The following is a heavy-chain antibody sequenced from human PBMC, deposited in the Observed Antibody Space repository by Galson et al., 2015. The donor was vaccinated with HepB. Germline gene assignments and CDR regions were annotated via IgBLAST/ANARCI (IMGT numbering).Heavy chain of an antibody. CDR3: AKSRATTLFTGLDY. J-gene: IGHJ4*02. D-gene: IGHD3-10*02. CDR1: GYTFSNYG. V-gene: IGHV1-18*04. Sequence: SVKVSCKASGYTFSNYGLGWVRQAPGQGLEWMGWSSGDTGNANFEQKIHEKVIMTTDTSTNTVYMELRSLRVDDTAVYYCAKSRATTLFTGLDYWGQGTLVTVSS. CDR2: SSGDTGNA.